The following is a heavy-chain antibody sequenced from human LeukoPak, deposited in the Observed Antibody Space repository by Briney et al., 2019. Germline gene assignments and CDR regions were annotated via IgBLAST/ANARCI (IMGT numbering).Heavy chain of an antibody. CDR1: GYSFTNYY. D-gene: IGHD3-9*01. J-gene: IGHJ3*02. CDR2: INPSGGST. V-gene: IGHV1-46*01. CDR3: ARNDILTGYSPEGAFDI. Sequence: GASVKVSCKASGYSFTNYYMHWVRQAPGQGLEWMGIINPSGGSTSYAQKFQGRVTMTRDTSTSTVYMELSSLRSEDTAVYYCARNDILTGYSPEGAFDIWGQGTMVTVSS.